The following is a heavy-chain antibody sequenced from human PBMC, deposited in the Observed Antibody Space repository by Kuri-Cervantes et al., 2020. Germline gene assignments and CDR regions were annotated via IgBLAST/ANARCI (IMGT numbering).Heavy chain of an antibody. CDR2: IYHSGST. Sequence: GSLRLSCAVSGGSISSSNWWSWVRQPPGKGLEWIGEIYHSGSTNYNPSLKSLVTISVDKSKNQFSLKLSSVTAADTAVYYCASREYSSGWYANWFDPWGQGTLVTVSS. V-gene: IGHV4-4*02. CDR3: ASREYSSGWYANWFDP. D-gene: IGHD6-19*01. CDR1: GGSISSSNW. J-gene: IGHJ5*02.